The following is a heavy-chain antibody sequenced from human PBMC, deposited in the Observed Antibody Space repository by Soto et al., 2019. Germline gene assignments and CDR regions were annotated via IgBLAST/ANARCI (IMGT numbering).Heavy chain of an antibody. J-gene: IGHJ4*02. CDR2: ISGSGGST. V-gene: IGHV3-23*01. CDR1: GFTFSSYA. Sequence: PGGSLRLSCAASGFTFSSYAMSWVRQAPGKGLEWVSAISGSGGSTYYADSVKGRFTISRDNSKNTLYLQMNSLRAEDTAVYYCATPPTSPPGTPRRIQKIPDYWGQGTLVTVSS. D-gene: IGHD4-4*01. CDR3: ATPPTSPPGTPRRIQKIPDY.